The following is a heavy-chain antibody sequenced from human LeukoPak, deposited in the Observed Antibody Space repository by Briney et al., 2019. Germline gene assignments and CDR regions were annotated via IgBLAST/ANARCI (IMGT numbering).Heavy chain of an antibody. CDR3: ARDLNNYFDY. CDR1: GGTFSSYA. Sequence: ASVKVSCKASGGTFSSYAISWVRQAPGQGLEWMGWINPNSGGTNYAQKFQGRVTMTRDTSISTAYVELSRLRSDDTAVYYCARDLNNYFDYWGQGTLVTVSS. V-gene: IGHV1-2*02. J-gene: IGHJ4*02. CDR2: INPNSGGT.